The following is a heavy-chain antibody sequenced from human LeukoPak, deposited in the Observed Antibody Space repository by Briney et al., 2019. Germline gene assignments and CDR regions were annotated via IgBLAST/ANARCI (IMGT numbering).Heavy chain of an antibody. Sequence: GGSLRLSCAASGFTFDDYAMHWVRQAPGKGLEWVSGISWNSGSIGYADSVKGRFTISRDNAKNSLYLQMNSLRAEDMALYYCAKGILTGYSPDAFDIWGQGTMVTVSS. CDR3: AKGILTGYSPDAFDI. D-gene: IGHD3-9*01. CDR2: ISWNSGSI. J-gene: IGHJ3*02. CDR1: GFTFDDYA. V-gene: IGHV3-9*03.